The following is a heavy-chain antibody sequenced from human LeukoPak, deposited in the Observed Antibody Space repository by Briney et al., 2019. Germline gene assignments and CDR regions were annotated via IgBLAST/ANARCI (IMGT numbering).Heavy chain of an antibody. V-gene: IGHV5-51*01. J-gene: IGHJ4*02. D-gene: IGHD4-17*01. CDR3: ARSNDYVFDY. CDR1: GYNFAAYW. CDR2: IYPGDSDT. Sequence: GESLRISCKASGYNFAAYWIGWVRQMPGKGLEWMGVIYPGDSDTRYSPSFQGQVTISADMSIRTAYLQWRSLKASDSAMYYCARSNDYVFDYWGQGTLVTVSS.